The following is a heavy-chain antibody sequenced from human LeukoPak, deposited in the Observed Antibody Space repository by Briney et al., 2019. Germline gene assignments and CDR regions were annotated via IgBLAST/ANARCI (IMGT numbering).Heavy chain of an antibody. CDR3: ARPPYGGVDY. V-gene: IGHV3-66*04. CDR2: IYSGGSI. J-gene: IGHJ4*02. D-gene: IGHD4-23*01. CDR1: GLTVSSY. Sequence: PGGSLRLSCAASGLTVSSYMSWVRQAPGKGLEWVSVIYSGGSIYYADSVKGRFTISRDKSKNTLYLQMNSPRAEDTAVYYCARPPYGGVDYWGQGTLVTVSS.